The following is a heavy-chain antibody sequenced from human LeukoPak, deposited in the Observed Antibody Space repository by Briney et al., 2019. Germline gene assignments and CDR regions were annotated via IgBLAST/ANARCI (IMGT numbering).Heavy chain of an antibody. CDR2: ISGYNGNT. CDR1: GYTFTSYG. CDR3: ARDGTTGTTFRFDP. J-gene: IGHJ5*02. Sequence: ASVKVSCKASGYTFTSYGISWVRQAPGQGLEWMGWISGYNGNTNYAQKFQGRVTMTTDTSTSTAYVELRSLRSDDTAVYYCARDGTTGTTFRFDPWGQGTLVTVSS. D-gene: IGHD1-1*01. V-gene: IGHV1-18*01.